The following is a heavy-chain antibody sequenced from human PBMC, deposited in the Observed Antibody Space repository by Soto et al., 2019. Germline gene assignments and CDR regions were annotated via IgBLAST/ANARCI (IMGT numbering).Heavy chain of an antibody. V-gene: IGHV4-38-2*01. CDR3: ARVAGWVVGATYYFDY. CDR1: GYSISSGYY. Sequence: SLTCAVSGYSISSGYYWGWIRQPPGKGLEWIGSIYHSGSTYYNPSLKSRVTISVDTSKNQFSLKLSSVTAADTAVYYCARVAGWVVGATYYFDYWGQGTLVTVSS. D-gene: IGHD1-26*01. J-gene: IGHJ4*02. CDR2: IYHSGST.